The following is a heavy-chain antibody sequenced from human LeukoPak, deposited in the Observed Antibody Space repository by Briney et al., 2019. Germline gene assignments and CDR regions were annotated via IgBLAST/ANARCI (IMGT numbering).Heavy chain of an antibody. CDR2: IYYSGST. CDR1: GGSISSYY. D-gene: IGHD3-10*01. Sequence: PSETLSLTCTVSGGSISSYYWSWIRQPPGKGLEWIGYIYYSGSTNYNPSLKSRVTISVDTSKNQFSLKLSSVTAADTAVYYCARESMVRGVDWGQGTLVTVSS. J-gene: IGHJ4*02. V-gene: IGHV4-59*01. CDR3: ARESMVRGVD.